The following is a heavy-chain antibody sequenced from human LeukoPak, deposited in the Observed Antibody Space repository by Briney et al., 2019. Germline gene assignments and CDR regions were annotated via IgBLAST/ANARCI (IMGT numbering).Heavy chain of an antibody. CDR1: GYTFTSYA. CDR2: INTNTGNP. CDR3: ARGGRITIFGVVINWFDP. Sequence: ASVKVSCKASGYTFTSYAMNWVRQAPGQGLEWMGWINTNTGNPTYAQGFTGRFVFSLDTSFSTAYLQISSLKAEDTAVYYCARGGRITIFGVVINWFDPWGQGTLVTVSS. V-gene: IGHV7-4-1*02. J-gene: IGHJ5*02. D-gene: IGHD3-3*01.